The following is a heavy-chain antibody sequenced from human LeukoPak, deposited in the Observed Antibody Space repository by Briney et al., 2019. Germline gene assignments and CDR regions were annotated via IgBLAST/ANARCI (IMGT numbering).Heavy chain of an antibody. CDR3: ARDPYNGAYSEGYYYYYMDV. D-gene: IGHD1-1*01. CDR1: GFTFSSYS. Sequence: GGSLRLSCAASGFTFSSYSMNWVRQAPGKGLEWVSSISSSSSYIYYADSVKGRFTISRDNAKNSLYLQMNSLRVEDTAIYYCARDPYNGAYSEGYYYYYMDVWGKGTTVTVSS. CDR2: ISSSSSYI. J-gene: IGHJ6*03. V-gene: IGHV3-21*01.